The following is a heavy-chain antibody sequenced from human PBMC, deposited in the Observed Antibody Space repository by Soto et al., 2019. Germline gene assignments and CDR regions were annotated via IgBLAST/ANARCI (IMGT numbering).Heavy chain of an antibody. Sequence: GASVKVSCKASGYTFTSYDINWVRQATGQGLEWMGWMNPNSGNTGYAQKFQGRVTMTRNTSISTAYMELSSLRSDDTAVYYCARGTYSSGWFSPWGRGTLVTVS. V-gene: IGHV1-8*01. D-gene: IGHD6-19*01. CDR1: GYTFTSYD. J-gene: IGHJ5*02. CDR2: MNPNSGNT. CDR3: ARGTYSSGWFSP.